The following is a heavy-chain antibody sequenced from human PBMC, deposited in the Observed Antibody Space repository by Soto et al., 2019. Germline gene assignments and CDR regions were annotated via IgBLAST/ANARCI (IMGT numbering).Heavy chain of an antibody. V-gene: IGHV4-59*12. J-gene: IGHJ6*02. Sequence: SETLSLTCTVSGGSISSYYWSWIRQPPGKGLEWIGYIYYSGSTNYNPSLKSRVTISVDTSKNQFSLKLSSVTAADTAVYYCARAYSYGRYYYYGMDVWGQGTTVTVS. D-gene: IGHD5-18*01. CDR3: ARAYSYGRYYYYGMDV. CDR1: GGSISSYY. CDR2: IYYSGST.